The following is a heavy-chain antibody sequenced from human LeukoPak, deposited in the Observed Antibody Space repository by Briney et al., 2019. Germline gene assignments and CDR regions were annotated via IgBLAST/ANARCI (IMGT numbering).Heavy chain of an antibody. CDR3: ARAYYDCSGYSFDY. CDR1: GGSISSYY. D-gene: IGHD3-22*01. CDR2: IYYSGST. V-gene: IGHV4-59*01. J-gene: IGHJ4*02. Sequence: SETLSLTCTVSGGSISSYYWSWIRQPPGKGLEWIGYIYYSGSTNYNPSLKSRVTISVDTSKNQFSLKLSSVTAADTAVYYCARAYYDCSGYSFDYWGQGTLVTVSS.